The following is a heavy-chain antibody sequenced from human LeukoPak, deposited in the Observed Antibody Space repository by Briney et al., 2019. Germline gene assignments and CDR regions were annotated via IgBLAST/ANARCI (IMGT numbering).Heavy chain of an antibody. CDR3: ARRAGDYADAFDI. CDR2: IYYSGST. J-gene: IGHJ3*02. Sequence: SETLSLTCTVSGGSISRGGYYWSWIRQHPGKGLEWIGYIYYSGSTCYNPSLKSRVTISVDTSKNQFSLKRSSVTAADTAVYYCARRAGDYADAFDIWGQGTMVTVSS. V-gene: IGHV4-31*03. D-gene: IGHD4-17*01. CDR1: GGSISRGGYY.